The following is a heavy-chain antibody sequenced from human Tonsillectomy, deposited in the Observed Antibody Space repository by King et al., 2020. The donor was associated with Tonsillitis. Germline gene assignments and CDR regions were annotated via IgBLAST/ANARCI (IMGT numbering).Heavy chain of an antibody. CDR1: GDSISSGGYY. CDR3: ARGVDYGGHEFDY. CDR2: IYDSGAT. Sequence: QLQESGPGLVKPSQTLSLTCTVSGDSISSGGYYWSWIRQHPGKGLEWIGDIYDSGATDYNPSLKSRVTISADTAKIQFSLQLSPVTAADTAVYYCARGVDYGGHEFDYWGQGTLVTVSS. V-gene: IGHV4-31*03. D-gene: IGHD4-23*01. J-gene: IGHJ4*02.